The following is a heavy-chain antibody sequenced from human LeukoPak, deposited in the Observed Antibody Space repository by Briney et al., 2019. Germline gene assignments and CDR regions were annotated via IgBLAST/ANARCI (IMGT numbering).Heavy chain of an antibody. V-gene: IGHV1-2*02. CDR3: ASCRDIFGPAGDY. CDR2: INPNSGGT. D-gene: IGHD3-3*01. CDR1: GYTYTGYY. Sequence: ASVKVSCKASGYTYTGYYMHWVRQAPGQGLEWMGWINPNSGGTNYAQKFQGRVTMTRDTSISTAYMELSRLRSDDTAVYYCASCRDIFGPAGDYWGQGTLVTVSS. J-gene: IGHJ4*02.